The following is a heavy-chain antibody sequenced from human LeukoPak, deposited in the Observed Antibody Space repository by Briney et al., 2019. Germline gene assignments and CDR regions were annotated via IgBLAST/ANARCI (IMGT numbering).Heavy chain of an antibody. CDR2: ISSSSSYI. V-gene: IGHV3-21*01. CDR1: GFTFSSYS. Sequence: PGGSLRLSCAASGFTFSSYSMNWVRQAPGKGLEWVSSISSSSSYIYYADSVKGRFTISRDNAKNSLYLQMNSLRAEDTAVYYCARNSYDSSGHYTPTGSPPTRWGQGTLVTVSS. CDR3: ARNSYDSSGHYTPTGSPPTR. D-gene: IGHD3-22*01. J-gene: IGHJ4*02.